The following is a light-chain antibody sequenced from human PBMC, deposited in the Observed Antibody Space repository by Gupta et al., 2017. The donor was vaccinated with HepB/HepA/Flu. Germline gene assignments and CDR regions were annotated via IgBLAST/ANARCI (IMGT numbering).Light chain of an antibody. CDR2: RNN. CDR1: NNNVGNQG. CDR3: SAWDTSRSAWV. V-gene: IGLV10-54*04. J-gene: IGLJ3*02. Sequence: QAGLTQPPSVSKGLRQTATLTCTGDNNNVGNQGAAWLQQHQGHPPKLLSFRNNNRPSGISERFSASRSGNTGSLTITGLQADDEADYYCSAWDTSRSAWVFGGGTKLTVL.